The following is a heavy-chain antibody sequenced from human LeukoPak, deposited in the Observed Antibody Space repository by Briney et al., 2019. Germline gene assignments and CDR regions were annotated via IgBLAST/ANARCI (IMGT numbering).Heavy chain of an antibody. CDR2: IYYSGST. CDR1: GGSVSSSADY. J-gene: IGHJ4*02. CDR3: ARLYWEIRLDH. Sequence: PSETLSLTCTVSGGSVSSSADYWGWIRQPPGKGLEWIGNIYYSGSTYYNPSLKSRVTISVDTSNNQFSLKLGSVTAADTAISYCARLYWEIRLDHWGQGTLATVSS. V-gene: IGHV4-39*01. D-gene: IGHD1-26*01.